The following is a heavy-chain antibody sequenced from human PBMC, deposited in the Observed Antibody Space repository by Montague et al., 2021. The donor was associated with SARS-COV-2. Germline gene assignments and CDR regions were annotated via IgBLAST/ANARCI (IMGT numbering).Heavy chain of an antibody. CDR2: TYYRSKWYN. D-gene: IGHD2-2*01. Sequence: CAISGDSVSTYGVAWDWIRQSPSRGLEWLGRTYYRSKWYNDYAEXVKSRTTIDPDTSKHQFSLHLNSVTPEDTAVYYCARIPVGSKYYFDFWGQGTLVTVSS. V-gene: IGHV6-1*01. J-gene: IGHJ4*02. CDR1: GDSVSTYGVA. CDR3: ARIPVGSKYYFDF.